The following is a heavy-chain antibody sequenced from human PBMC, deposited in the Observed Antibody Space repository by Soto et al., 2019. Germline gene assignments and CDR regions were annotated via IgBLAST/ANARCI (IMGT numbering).Heavy chain of an antibody. CDR2: ISGSGDST. Sequence: PGGSLRLSCAASGFPFSTYAMIWGRQDPGKGLEWVSAISGSGDSTYYADSVKGRFTISRDNSENTLYLQMSSLRAEDTAIYYCAKDSFINLRGYDSYWGQGTLVTVSS. CDR1: GFPFSTYA. D-gene: IGHD5-12*01. V-gene: IGHV3-23*01. J-gene: IGHJ4*02. CDR3: AKDSFINLRGYDSY.